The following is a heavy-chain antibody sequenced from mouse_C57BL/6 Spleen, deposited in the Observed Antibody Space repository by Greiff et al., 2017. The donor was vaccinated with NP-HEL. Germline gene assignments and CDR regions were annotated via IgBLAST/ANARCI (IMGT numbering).Heavy chain of an antibody. CDR1: GYTFTSYW. V-gene: IGHV1-64*01. CDR3: ARGRTGTGGDFDY. CDR2: IHPNSGST. J-gene: IGHJ2*01. Sequence: VQLQQPGAELVKPGASVKLSCKASGYTFTSYWMHWVKQRPGQGLEWIGMIHPNSGSTNYNEKFKSKATLTVDKSSSTAYMQISSLTSEDSAVYYCARGRTGTGGDFDYWGQGTTLTVSS. D-gene: IGHD4-1*01.